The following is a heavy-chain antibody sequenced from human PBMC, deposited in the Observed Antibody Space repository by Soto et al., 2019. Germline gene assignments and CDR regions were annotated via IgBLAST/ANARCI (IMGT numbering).Heavy chain of an antibody. CDR3: AKEGPGGGRHFYYGMDV. Sequence: LVESGGGVVQPGRSPRLSCAASGFVFSDYGMHWVRQAPGKGLEWVALITNDGNNEYYRESVKGRFSISRGRSTNTVDLLMNSLRPEDTGVYYCAKEGPGGGRHFYYGMDVWGQGTTVTVSS. J-gene: IGHJ6*02. V-gene: IGHV3-30*18. CDR1: GFVFSDYG. CDR2: ITNDGNNE. D-gene: IGHD1-26*01.